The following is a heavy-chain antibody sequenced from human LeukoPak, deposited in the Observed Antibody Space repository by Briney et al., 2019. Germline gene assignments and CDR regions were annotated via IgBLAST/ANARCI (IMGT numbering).Heavy chain of an antibody. V-gene: IGHV3-64*01. CDR2: ISRSGGNT. CDR1: GFTISRSS. D-gene: IGHD3-22*01. CDR3: ARDQFRRYYDSSGYYGG. J-gene: IGHJ4*02. Sequence: GSLRLSCAASGFTISRSSMHWVRQAPGKGLEFVSAISRSGGNTYYANSVKGRFTISRDTSKNTLYLQVGSLRSDDTAVYYCARDQFRRYYDSSGYYGGWGQGTLVTVSS.